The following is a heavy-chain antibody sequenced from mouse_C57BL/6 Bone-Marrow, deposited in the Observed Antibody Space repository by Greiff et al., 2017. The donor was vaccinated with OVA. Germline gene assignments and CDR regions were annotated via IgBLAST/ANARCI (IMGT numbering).Heavy chain of an antibody. CDR3: TRAYSNYGYFDY. CDR1: GYTFTDYE. J-gene: IGHJ2*01. V-gene: IGHV1-15*01. Sequence: QVQLQQSGAELVRPGASVTLSCKASGYTFTDYEMHWVKQTPVHGLEWIGAIDPETGGTAYNQQFKGKAILTADKSPCTAYMELRSLTSEDSVVYYCTRAYSNYGYFDYWGQGTTLTVSS. CDR2: IDPETGGT. D-gene: IGHD2-5*01.